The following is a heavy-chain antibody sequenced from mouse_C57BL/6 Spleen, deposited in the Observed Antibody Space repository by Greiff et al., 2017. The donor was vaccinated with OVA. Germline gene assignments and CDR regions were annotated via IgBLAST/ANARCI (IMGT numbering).Heavy chain of an antibody. CDR2: ISYDGSN. D-gene: IGHD1-1*01. Sequence: EVKLVESGPGLVKPSQSLSLTCSVTGYSITSGYYWNWIRQFPGNKLEWMGYISYDGSNNYNPSLKNRISITRDTSKNQFFLKLNSVTTEDTATYYCARGTTVVDYLFDYWGQGTTLTVSS. V-gene: IGHV3-6*01. CDR3: ARGTTVVDYLFDY. CDR1: GYSITSGYY. J-gene: IGHJ2*01.